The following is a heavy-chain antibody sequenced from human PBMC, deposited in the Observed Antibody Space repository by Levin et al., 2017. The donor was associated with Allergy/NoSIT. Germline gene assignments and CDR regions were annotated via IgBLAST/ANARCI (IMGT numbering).Heavy chain of an antibody. CDR2: ISGSGSII. CDR1: GFTFSDYY. D-gene: IGHD2-21*02. V-gene: IGHV3-11*01. J-gene: IGHJ4*01. Sequence: SCAASGFTFSDYYMSWIRRAPGKGLEWVAYISGSGSIIYYSDSVKGRFTISRDNAENSLYLHLNSLRGEDTAVYFCARMVRCGGDCFILDYWGHGPLVTVSS. CDR3: ARMVRCGGDCFILDY.